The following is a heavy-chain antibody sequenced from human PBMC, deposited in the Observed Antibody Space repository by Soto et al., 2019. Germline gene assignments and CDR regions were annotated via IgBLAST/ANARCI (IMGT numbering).Heavy chain of an antibody. CDR1: GGTFSSYA. CDR3: ASASVVTPGSGFDY. J-gene: IGHJ4*02. V-gene: IGHV1-69*06. CDR2: VSPIFGTA. D-gene: IGHD2-21*02. Sequence: QVQLVQSGAEVKKPGSSVKVSCKASGGTFSSYAISWVRQAPGQGLEWMGGVSPIFGTANYAQKFQGRVTITADKSTSPAYMELSSLRSEDTAVYYCASASVVTPGSGFDYWGQGTLVTVSS.